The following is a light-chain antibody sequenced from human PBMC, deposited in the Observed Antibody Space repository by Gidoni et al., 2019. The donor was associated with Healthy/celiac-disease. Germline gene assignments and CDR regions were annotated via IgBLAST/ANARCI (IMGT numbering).Light chain of an antibody. CDR1: SLSSYY. Sequence: SYELTQEPAVSVAVGQTVRITCQGDSLSSYYASWYQQKPGQAPVRVIYGKNNRPSGIPDRFSGSSSGNTASLTITGAQAEDEADYYCNSWDSSGNHVVFGGGTKLTVL. CDR3: NSWDSSGNHVV. CDR2: GKN. J-gene: IGLJ2*01. V-gene: IGLV3-19*02.